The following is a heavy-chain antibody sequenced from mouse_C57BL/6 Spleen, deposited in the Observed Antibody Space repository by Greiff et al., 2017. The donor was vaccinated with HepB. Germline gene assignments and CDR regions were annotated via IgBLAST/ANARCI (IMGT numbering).Heavy chain of an antibody. CDR1: GYTFTSYW. D-gene: IGHD2-1*01. Sequence: QVQLKQPGAELVMPGASVKLSCKASGYTFTSYWMHWVKQRPGQGLEWIGEIDPSDSYTNYNQKFKGKSTLTVDKSSSTAYMQLSSLTSEDSAVYYCARGGNYGGDAMDYWGQGTSVTVSS. J-gene: IGHJ4*01. CDR2: IDPSDSYT. CDR3: ARGGNYGGDAMDY. V-gene: IGHV1-69*01.